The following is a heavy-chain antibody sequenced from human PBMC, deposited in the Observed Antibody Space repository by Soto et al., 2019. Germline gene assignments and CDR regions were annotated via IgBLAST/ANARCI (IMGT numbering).Heavy chain of an antibody. CDR3: ARGVGYYASRSDPVYYFDY. CDR2: MNPNSGNT. V-gene: IGHV1-8*01. D-gene: IGHD3-10*01. Sequence: ASVKVSCKASGYTFTSYDINWVRQATGQGLEWMGWMNPNSGNTGYAQKFQGRVTMTRNTSISTAYMELSSLRSEDTAVFYCARGVGYYASRSDPVYYFDYWGQGTLVTVSS. CDR1: GYTFTSYD. J-gene: IGHJ4*02.